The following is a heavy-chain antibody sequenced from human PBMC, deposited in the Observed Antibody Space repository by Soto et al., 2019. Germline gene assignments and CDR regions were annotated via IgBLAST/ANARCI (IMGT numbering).Heavy chain of an antibody. V-gene: IGHV3-33*01. CDR1: VFPCSSYG. D-gene: IGHD2-21*02. Sequence: GGSLRISCAASVFPCSSYGMTWIRQAPGRGLEPPQPISYHGSNKYYGDSVKGRCTITRHNSKNTLYLQMNSMRAEETAVYYCAREHVYCGGGCYRRRGYYYGMDVWGQGSTVTVSS. CDR2: ISYHGSNK. J-gene: IGHJ6*02. CDR3: AREHVYCGGGCYRRRGYYYGMDV.